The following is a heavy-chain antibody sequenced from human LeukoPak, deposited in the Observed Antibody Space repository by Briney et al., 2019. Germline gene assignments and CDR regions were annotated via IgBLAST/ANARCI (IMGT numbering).Heavy chain of an antibody. CDR3: ARDQGSTSSNHDAGLDV. CDR1: GFTFSGSA. D-gene: IGHD2-2*01. CDR2: IRSKANSFAT. Sequence: GGSLRLSCAASGFTFSGSAMHWVRQASGKGLEWVGHIRSKANSFATAYAASVKGRFTISRDDPKNTAYLQMNSLKTEDTAVYYCARDQGSTSSNHDAGLDVWGQGTTVTVSS. J-gene: IGHJ6*02. V-gene: IGHV3-73*01.